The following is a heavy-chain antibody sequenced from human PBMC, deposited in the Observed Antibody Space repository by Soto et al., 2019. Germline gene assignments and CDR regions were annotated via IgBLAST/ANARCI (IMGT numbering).Heavy chain of an antibody. J-gene: IGHJ4*02. V-gene: IGHV1-69*02. CDR1: GGTFSSYT. D-gene: IGHD2-2*01. Sequence: QVQLVQSGAEVKKPGSSVKVSCKASGGTFSSYTISWVRQAPGQGLEWRGRIIPILGIANYAQKFQGRVTITADKSTSTAYMELSSLRSEDTAVYYCARSGIVVVPAAIELGYWGQGTLVTVSS. CDR3: ARSGIVVVPAAIELGY. CDR2: IIPILGIA.